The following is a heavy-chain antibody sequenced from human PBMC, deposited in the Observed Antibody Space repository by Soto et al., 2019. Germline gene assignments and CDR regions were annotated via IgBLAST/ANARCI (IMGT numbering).Heavy chain of an antibody. Sequence: QVQLVQSGAEVKKPGASVKVSCKASGYTFTSYGISWVRQAPGQGLEWMGWISAYNGNTNYAQKLQGRVTMTTDTPPSTAYMELRSLRSVDTAVYYCARIVGYEPVPPPPLTWFDPWGQGTLVTVSS. CDR2: ISAYNGNT. D-gene: IGHD5-18*01. CDR1: GYTFTSYG. CDR3: ARIVGYEPVPPPPLTWFDP. V-gene: IGHV1-18*01. J-gene: IGHJ5*02.